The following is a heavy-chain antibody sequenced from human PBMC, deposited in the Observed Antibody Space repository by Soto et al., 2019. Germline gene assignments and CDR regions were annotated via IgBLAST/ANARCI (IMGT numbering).Heavy chain of an antibody. CDR1: GYTLTELS. CDR3: ATDRIGGYSGYVRAFDI. CDR2: FDPEDGET. D-gene: IGHD5-12*01. V-gene: IGHV1-24*01. Sequence: ASVKVSCKVSGYTLTELSMHWVRQAPGKGLEWMGGFDPEDGETIYAQKFQGRVTMTEDTSTDTAYMELSSLGSEDTAVYYCATDRIGGYSGYVRAFDIWGQGTMVTVSS. J-gene: IGHJ3*02.